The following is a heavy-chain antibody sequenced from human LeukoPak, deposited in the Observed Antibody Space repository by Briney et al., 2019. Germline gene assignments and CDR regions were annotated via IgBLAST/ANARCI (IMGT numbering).Heavy chain of an antibody. CDR3: ARLRDGRWLLEY. CDR2: INYSGTT. J-gene: IGHJ4*02. CDR1: GGSISSSGYY. Sequence: SETLSLTCTASGGSISSSGYYWGWIRQPPGKGLEWIASINYSGTTYYNPSLKSRVTISEDRSKNQFSLKLSSVTDADTALYYCARLRDGRWLLEYWGQGTLVTVSS. D-gene: IGHD5-24*01. V-gene: IGHV4-39*01.